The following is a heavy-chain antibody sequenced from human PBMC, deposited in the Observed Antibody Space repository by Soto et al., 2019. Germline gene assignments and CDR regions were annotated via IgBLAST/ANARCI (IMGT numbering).Heavy chain of an antibody. CDR3: ARDSGGDYGEYNWFDP. D-gene: IGHD4-17*01. CDR1: GFTFSSYG. J-gene: IGHJ5*02. Sequence: PGGSLRLSCAASGFTFSSYGMHWVRQAPGKGLEWVAVIWYDGSNKYYADSVKGRFTISRDNSKNTLYLQMNSLRAEDTAVYYCARDSGGDYGEYNWFDPWGQGTLVTVSS. CDR2: IWYDGSNK. V-gene: IGHV3-33*01.